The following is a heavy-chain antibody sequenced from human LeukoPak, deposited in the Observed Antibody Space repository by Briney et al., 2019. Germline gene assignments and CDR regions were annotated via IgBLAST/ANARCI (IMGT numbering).Heavy chain of an antibody. D-gene: IGHD2-2*01. CDR1: GYTFTSYG. V-gene: IGHV1-18*04. J-gene: IGHJ4*02. CDR2: ISAYNGNT. CDR3: AFYCSSTSCYDADFDY. Sequence: ASVKVSCKASGYTFTSYGISRVRQAPGQGLEWMGWISAYNGNTNYAQKLQGRVTMTTDTSTSTAYMELRSLTSDDTAVYYCAFYCSSTSCYDADFDYWGQGTLVTVSS.